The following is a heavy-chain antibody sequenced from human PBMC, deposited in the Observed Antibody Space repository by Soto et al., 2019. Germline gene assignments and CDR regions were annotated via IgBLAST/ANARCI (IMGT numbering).Heavy chain of an antibody. J-gene: IGHJ4*02. CDR1: GFTFSSYG. CDR2: ISYDGSNK. Sequence: QVQLVESGGGVVQPGRSLRLSCAASGFTFSSYGMHWVRQAPGKGLEWVAVISYDGSNKYYADSVKGRFTISRDNSKNTLYLQMNSLRAEDTAVYYCAILGDDYGDYGFDYWGQGTLVTVSS. CDR3: AILGDDYGDYGFDY. D-gene: IGHD4-17*01. V-gene: IGHV3-30*03.